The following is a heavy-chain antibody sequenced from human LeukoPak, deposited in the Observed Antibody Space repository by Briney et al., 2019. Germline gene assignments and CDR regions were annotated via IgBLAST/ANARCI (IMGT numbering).Heavy chain of an antibody. D-gene: IGHD2-2*01. CDR3: ARGAVPAVRDNWFDP. Sequence: SETLSLTCAVSGGSISSGGYSWSWIRQPPGKGLEWIGYIYHSGSTYYNPSLKSRVTISVARSKTAFSLKLSSVTGADTAVYYCARGAVPAVRDNWFDPWGQGTLVTVSS. V-gene: IGHV4-30-2*01. CDR2: IYHSGST. J-gene: IGHJ5*02. CDR1: GGSISSGGYS.